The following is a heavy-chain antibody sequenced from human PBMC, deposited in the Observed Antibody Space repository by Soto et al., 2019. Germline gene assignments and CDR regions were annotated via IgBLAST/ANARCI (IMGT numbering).Heavy chain of an antibody. D-gene: IGHD3-10*01. CDR3: ERGSNYIDS. V-gene: IGHV1-18*01. CDR2: ISAYNGNT. J-gene: IGHJ4*02. Sequence: QVQLVQSGSEVKKPGAPVKVYCKASGYTFTIYGISGARQAPGQGLEWMRWISAYNGNTNYALKLQGRVTMTRDTSPSTGYMELRSLSSDDTAVYYWERGSNYIDSWGQGTMVTVAS. CDR1: GYTFTIYG.